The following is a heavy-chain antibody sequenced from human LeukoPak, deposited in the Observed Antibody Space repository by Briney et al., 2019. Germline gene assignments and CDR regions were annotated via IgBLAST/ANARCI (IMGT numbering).Heavy chain of an antibody. CDR3: ASTSPNARVGYCSSTSCPYYYGMDV. V-gene: IGHV1-69*04. CDR1: GGTFSSYA. CDR2: SIPNFCIA. J-gene: IGHJ6*02. Sequence: ASVKVSCKASGGTFSSYAISWVRQAPGQGLEWMGRSIPNFCIANYAQKFQGRVPITADKSTSTAYMELSSLRSEDTAVYYCASTSPNARVGYCSSTSCPYYYGMDVWGQGTTVTVSS. D-gene: IGHD2-2*01.